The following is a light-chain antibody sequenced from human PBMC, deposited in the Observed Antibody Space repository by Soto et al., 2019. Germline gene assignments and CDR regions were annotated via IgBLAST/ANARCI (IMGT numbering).Light chain of an antibody. V-gene: IGKV2-28*01. CDR2: LGS. CDR1: QSLLHSNGYNY. Sequence: DVVMTQSPLSLPVTHGEPASISCRSSQSLLHSNGYNYLDWYLQKPGQSPQLLIYLGSNRASGVPDRFSGRGSGTDLTLKISRVEAEDVGVYYCMQALQTPRLTFGGGTKVEIK. CDR3: MQALQTPRLT. J-gene: IGKJ4*02.